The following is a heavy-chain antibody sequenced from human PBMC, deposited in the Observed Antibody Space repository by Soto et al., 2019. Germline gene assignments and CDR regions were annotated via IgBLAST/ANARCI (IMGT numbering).Heavy chain of an antibody. CDR2: ISGSGGST. CDR1: GFTFRSYA. D-gene: IGHD3-22*01. CDR3: AKGIVYYYVSSGYFAY. Sequence: EVQLLESGGGLVQPGGSLRLSCAASGFTFRSYAMSWVRQAPGKGLEWVSAISGSGGSTYYADSVKGRFTISRDNSKNTLYLQMNSLRAEDTAVYYCAKGIVYYYVSSGYFAYWGQGTLVTVSS. J-gene: IGHJ4*02. V-gene: IGHV3-23*01.